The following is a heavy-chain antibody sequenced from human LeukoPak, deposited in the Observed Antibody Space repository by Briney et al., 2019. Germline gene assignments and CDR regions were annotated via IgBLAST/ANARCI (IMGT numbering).Heavy chain of an antibody. V-gene: IGHV3-7*03. CDR1: GFIFSSYW. D-gene: IGHD4-17*01. CDR2: IKQDGSEK. CDR3: ARAGDYYSTGDY. Sequence: PGGSLRLSCAASGFIFSSYWMSWVRQAPGKGLEWVANIKQDGSEKYYVDSVKGRFTISRDDSKNSLYLQMNSLRTEDTAVYYCARAGDYYSTGDYWGQGVLVTVSS. J-gene: IGHJ4*02.